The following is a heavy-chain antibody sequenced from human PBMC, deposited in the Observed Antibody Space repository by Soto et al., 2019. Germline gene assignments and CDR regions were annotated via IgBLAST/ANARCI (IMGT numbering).Heavy chain of an antibody. CDR1: GGSISSRSDY. CDR2: IYYSGST. D-gene: IGHD3-22*01. CDR3: TRPEDYDSSGYHTAPDY. V-gene: IGHV4-39*07. Sequence: SETLALTCTVSGGSISSRSDYWGWIRQPPGKGLEWIGSIYYSGSTYYNPSLKSRVTISVDTSKNQFSLKLSSVTAADTAVYYRTRPEDYDSSGYHTAPDYWGQGTLVTVSS. J-gene: IGHJ4*02.